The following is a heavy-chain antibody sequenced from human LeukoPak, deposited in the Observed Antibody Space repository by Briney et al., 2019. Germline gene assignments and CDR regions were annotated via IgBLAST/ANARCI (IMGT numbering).Heavy chain of an antibody. D-gene: IGHD3-9*01. V-gene: IGHV1-8*01. CDR2: MNPNSGNT. CDR3: ARSDDILTGYYTTGMDV. Sequence: ASVKVSCKASGYTFTSYDINWVRQATGQGLEWMGWMNPNSGNTGYAQKFQGRVTMTRNTSISTAYMELSSLRSEDTAVYYCARSDDILTGYYTTGMDVWGQGTTVTVSS. J-gene: IGHJ6*02. CDR1: GYTFTSYD.